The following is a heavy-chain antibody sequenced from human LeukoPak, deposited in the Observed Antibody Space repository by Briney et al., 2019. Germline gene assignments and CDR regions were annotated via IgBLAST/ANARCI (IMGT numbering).Heavy chain of an antibody. D-gene: IGHD6-6*01. Sequence: SVKVSCKASGYTFTSYGISWVRQAPGQGLEWMGGIIPIFGTANYAQKFQGRVTITADESTSTAYMELSSLRSEDTAVYYCATEGTSSSSGGAYWGQGTLVTVSS. CDR1: GYTFTSYG. CDR2: IIPIFGTA. CDR3: ATEGTSSSSGGAY. V-gene: IGHV1-69*13. J-gene: IGHJ4*02.